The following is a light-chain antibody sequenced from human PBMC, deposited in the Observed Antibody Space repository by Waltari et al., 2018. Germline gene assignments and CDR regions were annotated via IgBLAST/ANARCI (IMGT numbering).Light chain of an antibody. Sequence: DIQMTQSPSTLSASVGDRVTITCRASQSIDSWLAWYQQKPGKALKVLIYKASTLESGVPSRFSGSGSGTEFTLTISSLQADDFATYYCQRYKNYWTFGQGTKVEMK. J-gene: IGKJ1*01. CDR3: QRYKNYWT. CDR1: QSIDSW. V-gene: IGKV1-5*03. CDR2: KAS.